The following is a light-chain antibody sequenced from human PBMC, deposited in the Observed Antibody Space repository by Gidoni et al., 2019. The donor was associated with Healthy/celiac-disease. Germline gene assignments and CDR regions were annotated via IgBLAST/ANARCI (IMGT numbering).Light chain of an antibody. Sequence: EIVMTQSPATLSVSPGERATLYCRASKSVSSNLAWYPQKPGQAPRLLIYGASTRATGIPARSSGSGSGTEFTLTISSLQSEDFAVYYCQQYNNWPRTFGQGTKVEIK. J-gene: IGKJ1*01. CDR3: QQYNNWPRT. CDR1: KSVSSN. CDR2: GAS. V-gene: IGKV3-15*01.